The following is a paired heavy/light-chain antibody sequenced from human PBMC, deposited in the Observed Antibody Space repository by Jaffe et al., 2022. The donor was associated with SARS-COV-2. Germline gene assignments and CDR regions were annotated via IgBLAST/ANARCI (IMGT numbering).Light chain of an antibody. CDR3: AAWDENLQEWI. CDR2: TNN. Sequence: QSVLTQPPSVSGTPGQRVAISCSGATSNIGNNFVNWYQHLPGTAPKLVIHTNNQRPSGVPARFSGSKSGTSVSLAISGLHSEDEADYYCAAWDENLQEWIFGGGTRLTVL. V-gene: IGLV1-44*01. CDR1: TSNIGNNF. J-gene: IGLJ2*01.
Heavy chain of an antibody. V-gene: IGHV3-23*01. J-gene: IGHJ4*02. CDR2: ISGSGGAT. CDR1: GFSFENFA. Sequence: DVQLLDSGGSLVQPGGSLRLSCAASGFSFENFAMTWVRQAPGKGLEWVSSISGSGGATYYAASVKGRFTISRDNFNNTLYLQMSVLTAEDTAIYFCAKEGGIVTGPWSDYYDFWGQGSLVTVSS. D-gene: IGHD3-9*01. CDR3: AKEGGIVTGPWSDYYDF.